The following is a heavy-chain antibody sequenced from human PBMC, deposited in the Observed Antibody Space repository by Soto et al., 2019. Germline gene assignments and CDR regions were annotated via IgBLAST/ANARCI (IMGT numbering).Heavy chain of an antibody. V-gene: IGHV4-34*01. CDR1: GGSFSGYY. Sequence: TSETLSLTCAVYGGSFSGYYWNWIRQPPGKGLEWIGEINHSGSTKYNPSLKRRVTITVDTSQNQFPLKLSFVTAADTAVYYGARAYRYFALGGRGTLVPVSP. CDR2: INHSGST. CDR3: ARAYRYFAL. D-gene: IGHD2-2*02. J-gene: IGHJ2*01.